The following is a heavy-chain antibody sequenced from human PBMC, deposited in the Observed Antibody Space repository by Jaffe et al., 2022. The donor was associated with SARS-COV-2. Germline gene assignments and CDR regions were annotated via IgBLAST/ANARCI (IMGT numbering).Heavy chain of an antibody. CDR3: ARVGAVATIRYFDY. Sequence: QVQLVQSGAEVKKPGASVKVSCKASGYTFTSYAMHWVRQAPGQRLEWMGWINAGNGNTKYSQKFQGRVTITRDTSASTAYMELSSLRSEDTAVYYCARVGAVATIRYFDYWGQGTLVTVSS. V-gene: IGHV1-3*01. CDR2: INAGNGNT. J-gene: IGHJ4*02. D-gene: IGHD5-12*01. CDR1: GYTFTSYA.